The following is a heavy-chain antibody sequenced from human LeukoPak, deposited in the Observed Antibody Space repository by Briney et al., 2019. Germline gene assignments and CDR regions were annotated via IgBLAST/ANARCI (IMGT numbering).Heavy chain of an antibody. CDR3: ARGRVAPDY. CDR1: GGSFSDHH. V-gene: IGHV4-34*01. Sequence: SETLSLMCVVYGGSFSDHHWTWIRQSPGNGLEWIGEINHSGTTNYHPSLKSRVTISMDSSKNQFSLKLTSVTFADTAVYYCARGRVAPDYWGQGTLVTVSS. J-gene: IGHJ4*02. D-gene: IGHD5-12*01. CDR2: INHSGTT.